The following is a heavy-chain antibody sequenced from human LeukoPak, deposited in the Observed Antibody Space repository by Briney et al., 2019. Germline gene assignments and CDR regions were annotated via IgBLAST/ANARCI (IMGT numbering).Heavy chain of an antibody. D-gene: IGHD5-18*01. CDR3: AREYVDTAMVPTFDY. Sequence: GASVKVSCKASGYTFTGYYMHWVRQAPGQGLEWMGWINPNSGGTNYAQKFQGRVTMTRDTSLSTAYMELSRLRSDDTAVYYCAREYVDTAMVPTFDYWGQGALVTVSS. CDR2: INPNSGGT. V-gene: IGHV1-2*02. CDR1: GYTFTGYY. J-gene: IGHJ4*02.